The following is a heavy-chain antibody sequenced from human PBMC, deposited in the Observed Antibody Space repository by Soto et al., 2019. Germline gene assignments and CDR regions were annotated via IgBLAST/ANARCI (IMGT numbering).Heavy chain of an antibody. V-gene: IGHV1-18*01. D-gene: IGHD3-16*02. Sequence: ASVKVSCKASGYTFTSYGISWVRQAPGQGLEWMGWISAYNGNTNYAQKLQGRVTMTTDTSTSTAYMELRSLRSDDTAVYYCARERGYYDYVWGSYRPYYFDYWGQGTLVTVSS. J-gene: IGHJ4*02. CDR3: ARERGYYDYVWGSYRPYYFDY. CDR1: GYTFTSYG. CDR2: ISAYNGNT.